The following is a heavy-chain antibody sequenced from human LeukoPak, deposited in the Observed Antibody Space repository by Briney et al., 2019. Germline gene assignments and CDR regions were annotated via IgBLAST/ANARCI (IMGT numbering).Heavy chain of an antibody. CDR3: ARHVQISGYYGPHYIDY. J-gene: IGHJ4*02. D-gene: IGHD3-22*01. V-gene: IGHV4-39*01. CDR1: GGSISSSSYY. CDR2: IYYSGST. Sequence: SETLSLTCTVSGGSISSSSYYWGWIRQPPGKGLEWIGSIYYSGSTYYNPSLKSRVTISVDTSKNQFSLTLSSVTAADTAVYYCARHVQISGYYGPHYIDYWGQGTLVTVSS.